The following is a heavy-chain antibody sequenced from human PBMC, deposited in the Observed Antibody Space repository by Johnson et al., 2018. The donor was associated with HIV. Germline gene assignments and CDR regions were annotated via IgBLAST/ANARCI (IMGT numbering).Heavy chain of an antibody. J-gene: IGHJ1*01. V-gene: IGHV3-30*03. CDR2: ISYDGSNK. Sequence: QVQLVESGGGLVQPGGSLRLSCTASGFTFISYDMHWVRQGTGNGLEWVAVISYDGSNKYYADSVKGRFTISRDNSKNTLYLQMNKLRAEDTAVYFCASQVRGLLGLRWAMWG. D-gene: IGHD3-10*01. CDR1: GFTFISYD. CDR3: ASQVRGLLGLRWAM.